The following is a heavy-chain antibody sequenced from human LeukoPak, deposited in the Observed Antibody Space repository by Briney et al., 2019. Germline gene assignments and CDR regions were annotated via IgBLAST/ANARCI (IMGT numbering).Heavy chain of an antibody. Sequence: SETLSLTCAVYGGSFSGYYWSWIRQPPGKGLEWIGEINHSGSTNYNPSLKSRVTMSVDTSQNQFSLKLSSVTAADTAVYYCARVSGYDWESFYDYWGQGTLVTVSS. CDR3: ARVSGYDWESFYDY. V-gene: IGHV4-34*01. CDR2: INHSGST. CDR1: GGSFSGYY. D-gene: IGHD5-12*01. J-gene: IGHJ4*02.